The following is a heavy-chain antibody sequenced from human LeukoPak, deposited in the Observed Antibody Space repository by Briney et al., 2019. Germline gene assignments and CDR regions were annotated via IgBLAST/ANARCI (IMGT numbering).Heavy chain of an antibody. Sequence: SETLSLTCTVSGGSISSYYWSWIRQPPGKGLEWIGYIYYSGSTNYNPSLKSRVTMSVDTSKNQFSLKLSSVTAADTAVYYCARSPVTERWLQLETYFDYWGQGTLVTVSS. CDR1: GGSISSYY. CDR2: IYYSGST. D-gene: IGHD5-24*01. V-gene: IGHV4-59*12. J-gene: IGHJ4*02. CDR3: ARSPVTERWLQLETYFDY.